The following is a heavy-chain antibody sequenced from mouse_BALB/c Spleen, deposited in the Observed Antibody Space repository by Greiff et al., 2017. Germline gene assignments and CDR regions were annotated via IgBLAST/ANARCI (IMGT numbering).Heavy chain of an antibody. V-gene: IGHV14-3*02. CDR3: ARDYGSFHWYFDV. J-gene: IGHJ1*01. Sequence: VQLQQSGAELVKPGASVKLSCTASGFNIKDTYMHWVKQRPEQGLEWIGRIDPANGNTKYDPKFQGKATITADTSSNTAYLQLSSLTSEDTAVYYCARDYGSFHWYFDVWGAGTKVTVSS. D-gene: IGHD1-1*01. CDR2: IDPANGNT. CDR1: GFNIKDTY.